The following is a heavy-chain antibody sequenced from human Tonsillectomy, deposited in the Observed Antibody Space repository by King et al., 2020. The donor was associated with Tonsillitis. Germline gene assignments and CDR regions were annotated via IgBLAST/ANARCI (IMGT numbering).Heavy chain of an antibody. CDR2: ISSSGSTI. Sequence: VQLVESGGGLVQPGGSLRLSCAASGFTFSSYEMNWVRQAPGKGLEWVSYISSSGSTIYYADSVKGRFTISRDNAKNSLYLQMNSLRAEDTAVYYCARTYDFWSGSDYWGHGTLVTVSS. J-gene: IGHJ4*01. D-gene: IGHD3-3*01. CDR1: GFTFSSYE. V-gene: IGHV3-48*03. CDR3: ARTYDFWSGSDY.